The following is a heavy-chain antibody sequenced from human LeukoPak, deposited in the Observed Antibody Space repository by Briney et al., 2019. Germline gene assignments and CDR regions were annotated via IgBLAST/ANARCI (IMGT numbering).Heavy chain of an antibody. CDR2: IIPIFGTA. V-gene: IGHV1-69*05. J-gene: IGHJ4*02. D-gene: IGHD3-22*01. Sequence: ASVKVSCKASGGTFSSYAISWVRQAPGQGLEWMGRIIPIFGTANYAQKFQGRVTITTGESTSTAYMELSSLRSEDTAVYYCARGQLQLWGAYYYDSSGYFDYWGQGTLVTVSS. CDR1: GGTFSSYA. CDR3: ARGQLQLWGAYYYDSSGYFDY.